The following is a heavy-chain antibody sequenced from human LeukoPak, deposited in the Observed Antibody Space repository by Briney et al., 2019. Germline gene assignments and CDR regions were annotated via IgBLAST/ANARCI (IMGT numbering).Heavy chain of an antibody. Sequence: PGGSLRLSCAASGFTFSSYLMSWVRQAPGKGLEHVSGIIGSGGSTYHADSVKGRFTISRDNSKNTLYLQMNNLRADDTAVYYCAKAVGSGYYVFDYWGQGTLVTVSS. D-gene: IGHD3-10*02. J-gene: IGHJ4*02. CDR2: IIGSGGST. CDR3: AKAVGSGYYVFDY. CDR1: GFTFSSYL. V-gene: IGHV3-23*01.